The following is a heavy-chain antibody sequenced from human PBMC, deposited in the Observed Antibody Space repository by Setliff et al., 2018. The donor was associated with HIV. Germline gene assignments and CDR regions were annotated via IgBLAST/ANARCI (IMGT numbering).Heavy chain of an antibody. CDR1: GASISSGGDY. J-gene: IGHJ3*02. CDR2: VYTSGTT. V-gene: IGHV4-61*09. CDR3: ARHSIAVVIGVPERDDAFDI. D-gene: IGHD2-21*01. Sequence: SETLSLTCTVSGASISSGGDYWTWIRQPAGKGLEWIGHVYTSGTTKYNPSLKSRVSILGDTSKNQFSLKLSSVTAADTAVYYCARHSIAVVIGVPERDDAFDIWGHGTMVTVSS.